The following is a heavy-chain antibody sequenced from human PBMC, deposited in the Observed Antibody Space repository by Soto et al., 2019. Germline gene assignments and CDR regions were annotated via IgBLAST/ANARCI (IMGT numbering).Heavy chain of an antibody. CDR3: ARTYCSSTSCYFVGFDY. D-gene: IGHD2-2*01. CDR1: GYTFTSYY. Sequence: ASVKVSCKASGYTFTSYYMHWVRQAPGQGLEWMGIINPSGGSTSYAQKFQSRVTMTRDTSTSTVYMELSSLRSEDTAVYYCARTYCSSTSCYFVGFDYWGQGTLVTVSS. J-gene: IGHJ4*02. CDR2: INPSGGST. V-gene: IGHV1-46*01.